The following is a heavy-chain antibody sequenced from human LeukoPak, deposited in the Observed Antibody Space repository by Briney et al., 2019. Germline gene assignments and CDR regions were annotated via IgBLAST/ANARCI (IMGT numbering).Heavy chain of an antibody. CDR2: INHSGST. J-gene: IGHJ6*02. D-gene: IGHD2-2*02. CDR1: GGSFSGYY. Sequence: PSETLSLTCAVYGGSFSGYYWSWIRQPPGKGLEWIGEINHSGSTNSNPSLKSRVTISVDTSKNQFSLKLSSVTAADTAVYYCARGLGYCSSTSCYRDLDYYYYGMDVWGQGTTVTVSS. CDR3: ARGLGYCSSTSCYRDLDYYYYGMDV. V-gene: IGHV4-34*01.